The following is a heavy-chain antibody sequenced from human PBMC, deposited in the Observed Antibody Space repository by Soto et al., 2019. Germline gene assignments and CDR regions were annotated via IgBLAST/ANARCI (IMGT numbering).Heavy chain of an antibody. CDR3: TSAGQYCTSSGYFPLDD. V-gene: IGHV3-15*07. D-gene: IGHD3-22*01. CDR2: IKSKDDGGTT. Sequence: PGGSLRLSCAASGFGFTNSWMNWVRQAPGKGLEWVGRIKSKDDGGTTDYAAPVQGRFTISRDDSKTTIYLQMNSLKTEDTAVYYCTSAGQYCTSSGYFPLDDWGQGTLVTVAS. CDR1: GFGFTNSW. J-gene: IGHJ4*02.